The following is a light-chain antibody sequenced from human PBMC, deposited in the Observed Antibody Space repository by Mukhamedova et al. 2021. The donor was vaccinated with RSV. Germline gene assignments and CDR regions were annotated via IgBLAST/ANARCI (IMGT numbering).Light chain of an antibody. CDR3: QTWAPDIVV. CDR2: VNSDGSH. CDR1: GHSSYA. J-gene: IGLJ2*01. V-gene: IGLV4-69*01. Sequence: GHSSYAIAWHQQQPEKGPRYLMKVNSDGSHSKGDGIPDRFSGSSSGAERYLTISSLQSEDEADYYCQTWAPDIVVFGGGTKLTVL.